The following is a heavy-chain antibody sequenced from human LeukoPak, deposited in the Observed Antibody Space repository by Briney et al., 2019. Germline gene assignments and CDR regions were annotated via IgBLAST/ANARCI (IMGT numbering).Heavy chain of an antibody. D-gene: IGHD2-2*01. CDR2: INHSGST. J-gene: IGHJ4*02. V-gene: IGHV4-34*01. Sequence: SETLSLTCGVYGGSFSGYYWSWIRQPPGKGLEWIGEINHSGSTNYNPSLKSRVTISVDTSKNQFSLKLSSVTAADTAVYYCARGELLGYCSSTSCANYFDYWGQGTLVTVSS. CDR3: ARGELLGYCSSTSCANYFDY. CDR1: GGSFSGYY.